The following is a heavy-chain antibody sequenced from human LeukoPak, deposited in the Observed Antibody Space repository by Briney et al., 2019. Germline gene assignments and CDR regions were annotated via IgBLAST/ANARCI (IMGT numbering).Heavy chain of an antibody. Sequence: ASVKVSCKASGYTFTDYYVHWVRQAPGQGLEWMGWINPNSGGIEYAQKFQGRVTMTRDTSISTAYMDLSRLGSDDTAMYYCARDHCTSNSCYEDFYYGMDVWGQGTTVTVSS. J-gene: IGHJ6*02. CDR3: ARDHCTSNSCYEDFYYGMDV. CDR2: INPNSGGI. D-gene: IGHD2-2*01. V-gene: IGHV1-2*02. CDR1: GYTFTDYY.